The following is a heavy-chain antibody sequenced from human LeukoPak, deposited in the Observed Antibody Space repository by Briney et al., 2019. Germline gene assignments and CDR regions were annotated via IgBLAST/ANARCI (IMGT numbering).Heavy chain of an antibody. V-gene: IGHV1-24*01. CDR3: ATEGAAAPSYYYYGMDV. J-gene: IGHJ6*02. D-gene: IGHD2-15*01. Sequence: GASVKVSCKVSGYTLTELSMHWVRQAPGKGLEWMGGFDPEDGETLYARKFQGRVTMNEDTTTDTAYMELSSLRSEDTAVYYCATEGAAAPSYYYYGMDVWGQGTTVTVSS. CDR1: GYTLTELS. CDR2: FDPEDGET.